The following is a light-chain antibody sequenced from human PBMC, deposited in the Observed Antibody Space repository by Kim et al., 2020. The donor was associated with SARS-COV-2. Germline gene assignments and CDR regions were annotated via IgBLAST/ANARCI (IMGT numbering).Light chain of an antibody. CDR1: QSVGIK. CDR3: QQYNNWPPET. Sequence: VSPGEMSPLSCRASQSVGIKVAWYQQKVGHVPRLLIYGASARATGIPARFSGSGSGTDFTLTISSLQSEDSAVYYCQQYNNWPPETFGQGTKLEI. V-gene: IGKV3-15*01. J-gene: IGKJ2*01. CDR2: GAS.